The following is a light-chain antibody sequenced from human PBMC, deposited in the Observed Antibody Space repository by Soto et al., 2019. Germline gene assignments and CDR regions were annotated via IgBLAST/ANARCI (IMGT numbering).Light chain of an antibody. CDR1: TSDVGRYNY. CDR2: DVS. J-gene: IGLJ1*01. Sequence: QSALTQPASVSGSLGQSISTSCTGTTSDVGRYNYVSWYQQHPGKAPKLMIYDVSYRPSWVSNRFSGSKSGITASLTISGLQAEDEADYYCNSFTTRSTYVFGTGTKVTVL. CDR3: NSFTTRSTYV. V-gene: IGLV2-14*03.